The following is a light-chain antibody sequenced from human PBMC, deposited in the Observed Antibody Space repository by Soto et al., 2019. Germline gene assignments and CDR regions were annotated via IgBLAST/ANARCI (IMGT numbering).Light chain of an antibody. Sequence: QSVLTQPPSVSGAPGQRVTISCTGSSSNIGAGYDVHWYQQLPGTAPKLLIYDNNNRPSGVPDRFSGSKSGTSASLAITGLQAEDEGDYYCQSYDSSLRGVFGGGTKLTVL. CDR3: QSYDSSLRGV. V-gene: IGLV1-40*01. CDR1: SSNIGAGYD. J-gene: IGLJ2*01. CDR2: DNN.